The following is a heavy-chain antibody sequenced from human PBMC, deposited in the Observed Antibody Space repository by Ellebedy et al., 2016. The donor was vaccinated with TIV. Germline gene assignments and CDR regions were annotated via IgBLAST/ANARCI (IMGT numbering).Heavy chain of an antibody. CDR2: INHSGST. D-gene: IGHD6-13*01. J-gene: IGHJ6*02. CDR1: GGSFSGYY. CDR3: AILAREFHSSPGDV. V-gene: IGHV4-34*01. Sequence: SETLSLXXAVYGGSFSGYYWSWIRQPPGKGLEWIGEINHSGSTNYNPSLKSRVTISVDTSKNQFSLKLSSVTAADTAVYYCAILAREFHSSPGDVWGQGTTVTVSS.